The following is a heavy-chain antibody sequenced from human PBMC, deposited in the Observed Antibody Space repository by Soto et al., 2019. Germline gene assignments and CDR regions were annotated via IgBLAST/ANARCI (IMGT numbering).Heavy chain of an antibody. CDR3: TLVPAASVSTYYDYRMHD. D-gene: IGHD2-2*01. J-gene: IGHJ6*02. Sequence: PGESLKISCKGTGYSFSSYWIGWVRQMPGKGLEWMGIIYPGDSDTRYSPSFQGQVTISADKSISTAYLQWSSLKASDTAMYYCTLVPAASVSTYYDYRMHDCGQGTTVTVAS. V-gene: IGHV5-51*01. CDR2: IYPGDSDT. CDR1: GYSFSSYW.